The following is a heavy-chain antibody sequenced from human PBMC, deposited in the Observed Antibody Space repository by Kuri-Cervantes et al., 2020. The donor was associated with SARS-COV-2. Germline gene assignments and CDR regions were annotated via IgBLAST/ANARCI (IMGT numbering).Heavy chain of an antibody. J-gene: IGHJ4*02. CDR2: ITSGSTYI. Sequence: GESLKISCAASGFAFSDYTMNWVRQAPGKGLEWVSSITSGSTYIYYADSLKGRFTISRDNAKDSLYLQMNSLRAEDTAVYYCARDCVIAARPDELCYWGQGTLVTVSS. CDR1: GFAFSDYT. CDR3: ARDCVIAARPDELCY. D-gene: IGHD6-6*01. V-gene: IGHV3-21*01.